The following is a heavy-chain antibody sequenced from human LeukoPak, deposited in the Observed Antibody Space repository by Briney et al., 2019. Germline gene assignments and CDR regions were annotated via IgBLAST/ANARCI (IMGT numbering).Heavy chain of an antibody. D-gene: IGHD2-2*01. CDR2: ISGSGDDT. CDR1: GFTFRQYA. Sequence: GGSLRLSCAASGFTFRQYAMSWVRQAPGKGLEWVSGISGSGDDTYYTDSVKGRFTISRDNSKNTLYLQMNSLRAEDTAVYYCAKGAYCSSTSCYPYYFDYWGQGTLVTVSS. CDR3: AKGAYCSSTSCYPYYFDY. J-gene: IGHJ4*02. V-gene: IGHV3-23*01.